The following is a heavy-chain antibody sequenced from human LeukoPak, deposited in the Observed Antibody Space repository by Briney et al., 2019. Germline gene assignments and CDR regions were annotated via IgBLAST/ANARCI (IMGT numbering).Heavy chain of an antibody. J-gene: IGHJ4*02. CDR3: ARAGIAAAGPYY. Sequence: GGSLRLSCAASGFTFSSYWMHWVHQAPGKGLVWVSRINSDGSSTSYADSVKGRFTISRDNAKNTLYLQMNSLRAEDTAVYHCARAGIAAAGPYYCGQGTLVTVSS. D-gene: IGHD6-13*01. CDR2: INSDGSST. CDR1: GFTFSSYW. V-gene: IGHV3-74*01.